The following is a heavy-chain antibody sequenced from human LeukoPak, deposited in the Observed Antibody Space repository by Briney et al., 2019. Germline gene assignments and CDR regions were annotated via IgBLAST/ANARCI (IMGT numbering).Heavy chain of an antibody. CDR3: AKDLIQQQHVYFGY. D-gene: IGHD6-13*01. J-gene: IGHJ4*02. CDR1: RFTFSSYV. Sequence: GGSLRLSCSASRFTFSSYVMSWVRQAPGKGLEWVSSINGGGGNTYYADSVKGRFTISRDNSKNTLYLQMNSLRAEDMAIYYCAKDLIQQQHVYFGYWAREPWSPSPQ. CDR2: INGGGGNT. V-gene: IGHV3-23*01.